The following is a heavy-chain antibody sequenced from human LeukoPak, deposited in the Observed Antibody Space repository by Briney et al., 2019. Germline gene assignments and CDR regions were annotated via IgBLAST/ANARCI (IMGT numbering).Heavy chain of an antibody. CDR1: GGTISSYY. CDR3: ARARYSSGWVDY. Sequence: SETLSLICTVSGGTISSYYWNWIRQPPGKGLEWIGYIHDSGSTKYNPSLKSRVAISVDKSKNQFSLKLSSVTAADTAVYYCARARYSSGWVDYWGQGTLVTVSS. CDR2: IHDSGST. D-gene: IGHD6-19*01. J-gene: IGHJ4*02. V-gene: IGHV4-59*08.